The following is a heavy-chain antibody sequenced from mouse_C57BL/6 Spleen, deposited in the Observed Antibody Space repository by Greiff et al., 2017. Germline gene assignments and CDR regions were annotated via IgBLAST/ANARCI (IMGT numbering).Heavy chain of an antibody. CDR2: IHPNSGST. D-gene: IGHD1-1*01. Sequence: QVQLQQPGAELVKPGASVKLSCKASGYTFTSYWMHWVKQRPGQGLEWIGMIHPNSGSTNYNEKFKSKATLTVDKSSSTAYMQLSSLTSEDSAVYYCARSTTVVYPYYAMDYWGLGTSVTVSS. J-gene: IGHJ4*01. CDR1: GYTFTSYW. V-gene: IGHV1-64*01. CDR3: ARSTTVVYPYYAMDY.